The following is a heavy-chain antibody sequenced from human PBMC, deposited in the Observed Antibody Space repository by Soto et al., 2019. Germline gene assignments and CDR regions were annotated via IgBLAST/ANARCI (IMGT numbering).Heavy chain of an antibody. CDR2: IIPIFGTA. D-gene: IGHD1-1*01. J-gene: IGHJ4*02. CDR3: ARGVRHLDRRFPYYFDY. V-gene: IGHV1-69*01. Sequence: QVQLVQSGAEVKKPGSSVKVSCKASGGTFRSYAISWVRQAPGQGLEWMGGIIPIFGTANYAQKFQGRVTITADEYTSTDYLELSSLRSEDTAVYYCARGVRHLDRRFPYYFDYWGQGPLVTVSS. CDR1: GGTFRSYA.